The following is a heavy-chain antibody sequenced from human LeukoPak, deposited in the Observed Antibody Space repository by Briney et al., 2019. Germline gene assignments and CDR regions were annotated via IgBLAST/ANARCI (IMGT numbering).Heavy chain of an antibody. CDR3: ATGSKWELLFDY. Sequence: ASVKVSCKVSGYTLTELSMHWVRQAPGKGLEWMGGFDPEDGETIYAQKFQGSVTMTEDTSTDTAYMELSSLRSEDTAVYYCATGSKWELLFDYWGQGTLVTVSS. CDR2: FDPEDGET. D-gene: IGHD1-26*01. CDR1: GYTLTELS. V-gene: IGHV1-24*01. J-gene: IGHJ4*02.